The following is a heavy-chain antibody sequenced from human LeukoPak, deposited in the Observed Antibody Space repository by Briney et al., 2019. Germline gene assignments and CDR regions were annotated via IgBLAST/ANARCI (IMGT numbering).Heavy chain of an antibody. CDR3: VKALVYCSGGSCYFDY. CDR2: ISWDGGST. V-gene: IGHV3-43*01. CDR1: GFTFDDYT. Sequence: GGSLRLSCAASGFTFDDYTMHWVRQGPGKGLEWVSLISWDGGSTYYADSVKGRFTISRDNSKNSLYLQMNSLRTEDTALYYCVKALVYCSGGSCYFDYWGQGTLVTVSS. J-gene: IGHJ4*02. D-gene: IGHD2-15*01.